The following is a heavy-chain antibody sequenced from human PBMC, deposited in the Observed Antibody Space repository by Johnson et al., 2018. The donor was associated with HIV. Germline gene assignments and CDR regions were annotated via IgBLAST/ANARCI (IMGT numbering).Heavy chain of an antibody. CDR3: ARDPAHCGGDCYPSDAFDI. CDR1: GFTFSSYG. D-gene: IGHD2-21*02. J-gene: IGHJ3*02. Sequence: QVQLVESGGGVVQPGRSLRLSCAASGFTFSSYGMHWVRQAPGKGLEWVAVISYDGKNKYYADSVKGRFTISRDNAKNSLYLQMNSLRAEDTAVYYCARDPAHCGGDCYPSDAFDIWGQGTMVTVSS. CDR2: ISYDGKNK. V-gene: IGHV3-30*03.